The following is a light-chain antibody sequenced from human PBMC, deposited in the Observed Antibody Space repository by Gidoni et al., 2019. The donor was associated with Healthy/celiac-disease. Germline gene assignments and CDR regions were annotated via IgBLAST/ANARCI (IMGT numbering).Light chain of an antibody. Sequence: DIQMTQSPSSLSASVGDRVTITCRASQSISSYLNWYQQKPGKAPKLLIYAASSLQSGVPSRFSGSGSGTDFTLTISSLQPEDFATYYCQQSYSTPPVTFAGXTKVEIK. J-gene: IGKJ4*01. CDR2: AAS. V-gene: IGKV1-39*01. CDR3: QQSYSTPPVT. CDR1: QSISSY.